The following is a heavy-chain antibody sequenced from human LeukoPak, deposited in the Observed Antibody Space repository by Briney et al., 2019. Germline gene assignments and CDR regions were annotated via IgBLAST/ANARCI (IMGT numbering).Heavy chain of an antibody. CDR2: IYTSGST. CDR3: AREYSSSWDPSFDY. CDR1: GGSISSYY. Sequence: SETLSLTCTVSGGSISSYYWSWIRQPAGKGLEWIGRIYTSGSTSYNPSLKSRVTMSVDTSKNQFSLKLSSVTAADTAVYYCAREYSSSWDPSFDYWGQGTLVTVSS. V-gene: IGHV4-4*07. D-gene: IGHD6-13*01. J-gene: IGHJ4*02.